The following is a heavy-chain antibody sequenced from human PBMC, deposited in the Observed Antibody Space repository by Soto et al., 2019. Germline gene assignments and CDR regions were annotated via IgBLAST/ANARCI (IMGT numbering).Heavy chain of an antibody. CDR3: ARDPWYYYGSGSSNFDY. CDR1: GYTFTSYG. D-gene: IGHD3-10*01. CDR2: ISAYNGNT. J-gene: IGHJ4*02. Sequence: ASVKVSCKASGYTFTSYGISWVRQAPGQGLEWMGWISAYNGNTNYAQKLQGRVTMTTDTSTSTAYMELRSLRSDDTAVYYCARDPWYYYGSGSSNFDYWGQGTLVTVSS. V-gene: IGHV1-18*01.